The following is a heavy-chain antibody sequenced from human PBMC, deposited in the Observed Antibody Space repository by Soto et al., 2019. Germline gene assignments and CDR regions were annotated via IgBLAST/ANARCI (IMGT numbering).Heavy chain of an antibody. V-gene: IGHV4-39*01. D-gene: IGHD3-22*01. CDR1: GGSISSTNHY. J-gene: IGHJ4*01. CDR2: IYYSGMT. Sequence: SETLSLTCTVSGGSISSTNHYWGWIRQPPGKGLEWIGDIYYSGMTRYNPSLKSRVTISVDTSRNQFSLRLSSVTAADKAVFYCARHGYYYDDTGYYYFVWGHGTLVTVSS. CDR3: ARHGYYYDDTGYYYFV.